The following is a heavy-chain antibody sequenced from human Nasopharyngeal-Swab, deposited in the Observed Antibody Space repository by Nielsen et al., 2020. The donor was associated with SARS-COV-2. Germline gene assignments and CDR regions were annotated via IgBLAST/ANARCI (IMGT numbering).Heavy chain of an antibody. Sequence: GGSLRLSCAASGFTFSSYSMNWVRQAPGKGLEWVSSISSSSSYICYADSVKGRFTISRDNAKNSLYLQMNSLRAEDTAVYYCARVGGATNHYYYYMDVWGKGTTVTVSS. CDR2: ISSSSSYI. CDR1: GFTFSSYS. D-gene: IGHD1-26*01. J-gene: IGHJ6*03. V-gene: IGHV3-21*01. CDR3: ARVGGATNHYYYYMDV.